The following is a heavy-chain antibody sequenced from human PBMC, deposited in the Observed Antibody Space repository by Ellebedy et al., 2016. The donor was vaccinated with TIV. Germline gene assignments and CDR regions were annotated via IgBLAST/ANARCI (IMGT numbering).Heavy chain of an antibody. D-gene: IGHD3-9*01. CDR1: GFTFSTYS. J-gene: IGHJ3*02. V-gene: IGHV3-48*01. Sequence: GESLKISXAASGFTFSTYSMNWVRQAPGKGLEWVSYISSSSRTLYYADSVKGRVTISRDFSENTLYLQMNGLRAEDTAVYYCAREYYDILAGSYFGAFDIWGQGTMVTVSS. CDR3: AREYYDILAGSYFGAFDI. CDR2: ISSSSRTL.